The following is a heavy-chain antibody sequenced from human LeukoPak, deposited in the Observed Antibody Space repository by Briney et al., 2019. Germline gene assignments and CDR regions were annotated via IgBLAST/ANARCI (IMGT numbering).Heavy chain of an antibody. V-gene: IGHV3-48*03. CDR3: ARVISGSYFDY. CDR2: ISSGGITI. D-gene: IGHD1-26*01. CDR1: VFSFSTYE. J-gene: IGHJ4*02. Sequence: GGALRLSCAAPVFSFSTYEMNWVRQAPEQGREWGSYISSGGITINYAGSVKGRFTVSRDKAHNSLYLQMKTLRAGNTAVYYCARVISGSYFDYCGQRTPVTVSS.